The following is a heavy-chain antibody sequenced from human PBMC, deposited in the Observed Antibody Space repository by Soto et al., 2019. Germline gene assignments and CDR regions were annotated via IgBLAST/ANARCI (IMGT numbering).Heavy chain of an antibody. D-gene: IGHD6-13*01. Sequence: GASVKVSCKASGYTFTSYGIGWVRQAPGQRLEWMGWINAGNGNTKYSQKFQGRFTISRDNAKNSLYLQMNSLRAEDSAVYYCARTYSSSWSNAEYFHHWGQGTLVTVSS. CDR2: INAGNGNT. CDR1: GYTFTSYG. V-gene: IGHV1-18*01. CDR3: ARTYSSSWSNAEYFHH. J-gene: IGHJ1*01.